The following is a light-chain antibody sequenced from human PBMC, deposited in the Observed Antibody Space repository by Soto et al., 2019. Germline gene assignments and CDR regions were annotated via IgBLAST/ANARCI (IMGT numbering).Light chain of an antibody. V-gene: IGKV3-11*01. CDR1: QSVSSY. CDR3: QQRSRT. CDR2: DAS. J-gene: IGKJ1*01. Sequence: EIVLTQSPATLSLSPGERATLSCRASQSVSSYLAWYQQKPGQAPRLLIYDASNRATGIPARFSGSGSGTDFTLTISSLEPEDFAVYYCQQRSRTFGQGPKVEIK.